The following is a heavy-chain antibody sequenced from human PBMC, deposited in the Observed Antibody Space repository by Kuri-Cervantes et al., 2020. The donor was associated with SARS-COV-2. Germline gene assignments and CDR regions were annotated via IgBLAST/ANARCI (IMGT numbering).Heavy chain of an antibody. CDR1: GFTFDDYG. V-gene: IGHV3-33*08. CDR3: ARDQSGAYDSSGYYYPPAYYYGMAV. J-gene: IGHJ6*02. D-gene: IGHD3-22*01. CDR2: IWYDGSNK. Sequence: GESLKISCAASGFTFDDYGMSWVRQAPGKGLEWVAVIWYDGSNKYYADSVKGRFTISRDNSKNTLYLQMNSLRAEDTAVYYCARDQSGAYDSSGYYYPPAYYYGMAVWGQGTTVTVSS.